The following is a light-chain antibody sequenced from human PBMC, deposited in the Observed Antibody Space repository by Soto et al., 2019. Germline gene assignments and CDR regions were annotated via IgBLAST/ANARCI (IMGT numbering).Light chain of an antibody. CDR3: ATWDDNLNGEG. CDR2: KND. CDR1: GANVGSNS. J-gene: IGLJ2*01. Sequence: QSVLTQAPSASGTPGQRVIISCFGSGANVGSNSVNWYQQLPGTAPKLLIYKNDQRPSGVPDRISGSKSGTSASPAISGLQSDDAADYYCATWDDNLNGEGFGGGTKLTVL. V-gene: IGLV1-44*01.